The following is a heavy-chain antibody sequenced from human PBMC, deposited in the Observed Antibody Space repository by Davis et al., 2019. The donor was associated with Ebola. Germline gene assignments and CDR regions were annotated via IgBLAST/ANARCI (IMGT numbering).Heavy chain of an antibody. CDR1: GFTFKNYA. Sequence: GESLKISCAASGFTFKNYAMYWVRQAPGKGLEWVSEISASGATTYYTDSVKGRYTMSRDNSKDTLYLQMTSLRADDTAIYYCAKVSYSIGYDYWGQGTLVTVSS. J-gene: IGHJ4*02. CDR2: ISASGATT. CDR3: AKVSYSIGYDY. D-gene: IGHD6-25*01. V-gene: IGHV3-23*01.